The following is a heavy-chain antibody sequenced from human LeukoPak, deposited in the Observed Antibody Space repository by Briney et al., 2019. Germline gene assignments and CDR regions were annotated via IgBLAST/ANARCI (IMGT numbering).Heavy chain of an antibody. CDR1: GFTFSTYG. V-gene: IGHV3-30*02. CDR3: AKDQGSSGIYYFDY. CDR2: IRYDGSNK. Sequence: GGSLRLSCAASGFTFSTYGLHWVRQAPGKGLEWVTFIRYDGSNKYYADSVKGRFTISRDNSKNTLYLQMNSLRAEDTAVYYSAKDQGSSGIYYFDYWGQGTLVTVSS. D-gene: IGHD3-22*01. J-gene: IGHJ4*02.